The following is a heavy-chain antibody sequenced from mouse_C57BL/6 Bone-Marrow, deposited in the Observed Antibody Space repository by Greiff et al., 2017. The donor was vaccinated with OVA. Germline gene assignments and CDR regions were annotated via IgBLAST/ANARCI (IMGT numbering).Heavy chain of an antibody. CDR3: ARADYYGSSYDAMDY. CDR1: GYTFTDYY. D-gene: IGHD1-1*01. V-gene: IGHV1-76*01. CDR2: IYPGSGNT. Sequence: VQLQQSGAELVRPGASVKLSCKASGYTFTDYYINWVKQRPGQGLEWIARIYPGSGNTYYNEKFKGKATLTAEKSSSTAYMQLSSLTSEDSAVYCGARADYYGSSYDAMDYWGQGTSVTVSS. J-gene: IGHJ4*01.